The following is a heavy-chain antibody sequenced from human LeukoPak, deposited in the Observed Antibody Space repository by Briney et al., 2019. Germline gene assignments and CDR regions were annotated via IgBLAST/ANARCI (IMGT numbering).Heavy chain of an antibody. CDR1: GFSFRTYA. CDR3: ANRPDMVLVPSAMSGVNYYGMDV. J-gene: IGHJ6*02. V-gene: IGHV3-23*01. D-gene: IGHD2-2*01. CDR2: ITGSGINT. Sequence: PGGSLRLSCAASGFSFRTYAMSWVRQAPGKGLEWVSAITGSGINTYYTDSVKGRFTISRDNSKNTLYLQMNSLRAEDTAVYYCANRPDMVLVPSAMSGVNYYGMDVWGQGTTVTVSS.